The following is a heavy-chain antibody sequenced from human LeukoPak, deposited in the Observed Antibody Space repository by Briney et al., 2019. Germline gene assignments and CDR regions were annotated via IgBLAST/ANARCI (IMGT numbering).Heavy chain of an antibody. D-gene: IGHD4-17*01. Sequence: GGSLRLSCAASGFTFSSYAMSWVRQAPGKGLEWVSAISGSGGSTYYADSVKGQFTISRDNSKNTLYLQMNSLRAEDTAVYYCAKDRESSTVTNYYFDYWGQGTLVTVSS. V-gene: IGHV3-23*01. CDR1: GFTFSSYA. CDR3: AKDRESSTVTNYYFDY. CDR2: ISGSGGST. J-gene: IGHJ4*02.